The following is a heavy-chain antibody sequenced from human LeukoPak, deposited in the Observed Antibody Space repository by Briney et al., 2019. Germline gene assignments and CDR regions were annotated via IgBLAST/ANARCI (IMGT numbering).Heavy chain of an antibody. CDR2: IKQDGSEK. D-gene: IGHD1-26*01. CDR3: ARVWPYSVSYYAYDY. CDR1: GXNFNSYW. Sequence: AGSLRLSCAASGXNFNSYWVSWVRQAPGQGLEWVANIKQDGSEKYYVDSVKGPFTISRDNAKNSLFLQMNSLRAEDTAVYYCARVWPYSVSYYAYDYWGQGTLVTGSP. V-gene: IGHV3-7*05. J-gene: IGHJ4*02.